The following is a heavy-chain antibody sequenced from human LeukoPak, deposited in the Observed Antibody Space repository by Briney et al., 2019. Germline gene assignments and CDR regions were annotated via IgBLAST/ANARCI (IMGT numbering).Heavy chain of an antibody. Sequence: PGGSLRLFCAASGFTFSTYAMSWVRQAPGKGLEWVSTISGSGGSTDYADSVKGRFTISRDNSKNTLYLQMNSLRAEDTAVYYCAKTEWLSYFDYWGQGTLVTVSP. CDR3: AKTEWLSYFDY. CDR1: GFTFSTYA. J-gene: IGHJ4*02. V-gene: IGHV3-23*01. CDR2: ISGSGGST. D-gene: IGHD3-3*01.